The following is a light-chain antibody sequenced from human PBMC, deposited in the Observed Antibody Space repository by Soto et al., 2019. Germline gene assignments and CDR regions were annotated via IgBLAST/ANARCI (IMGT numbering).Light chain of an antibody. CDR3: QQYKNWPL. Sequence: ERVLTQSPGTLSLSPGERATLSCRASQSVSRNYLAWYQQKPGQAPRLLIYGASTRATGIPDRFSGSGSGTDFTLTISSLEPEDFAVYYCQQYKNWPLFGQGTRLEIK. V-gene: IGKV3-20*01. CDR2: GAS. CDR1: QSVSRNY. J-gene: IGKJ5*01.